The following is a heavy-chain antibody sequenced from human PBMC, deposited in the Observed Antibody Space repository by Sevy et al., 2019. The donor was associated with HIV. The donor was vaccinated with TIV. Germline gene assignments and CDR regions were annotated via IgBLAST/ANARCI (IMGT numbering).Heavy chain of an antibody. J-gene: IGHJ6*02. V-gene: IGHV4-59*01. Sequence: SETLSLTCTVSGDSISSYYWSWIRQPPGRGLEWIGYIYYSGSTNYNPSLKSRVTISKDTSKNQVSLKLTSVTAADTAVYYCARGRPDYYYGMDVWGQWTTVTVSS. CDR2: IYYSGST. CDR1: GDSISSYY. CDR3: ARGRPDYYYGMDV.